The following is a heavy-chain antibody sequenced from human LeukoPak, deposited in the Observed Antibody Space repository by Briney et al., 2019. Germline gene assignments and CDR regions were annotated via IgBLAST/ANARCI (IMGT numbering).Heavy chain of an antibody. J-gene: IGHJ6*02. CDR3: ARGLISSSWYSYYYGMDV. CDR1: GGSISSDY. D-gene: IGHD6-13*01. Sequence: SETLSLTCTVSGGSISSDYWSWIRQPPGKGLEWIGYIYYSGSTNYNPSLKSRVTISVDTSKNQFSLKLSSVTAADTAVYYCARGLISSSWYSYYYGMDVWGQGTTVTVSS. CDR2: IYYSGST. V-gene: IGHV4-59*01.